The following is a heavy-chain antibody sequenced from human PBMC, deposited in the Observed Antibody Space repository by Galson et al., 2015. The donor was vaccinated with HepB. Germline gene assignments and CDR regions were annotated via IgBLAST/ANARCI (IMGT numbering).Heavy chain of an antibody. CDR1: GDSVSSNSAA. V-gene: IGHV6-1*01. CDR2: TYYRSKWYN. D-gene: IGHD4/OR15-4a*01. CDR3: ARQLRGLVLAFDI. Sequence: CAISGDSVSSNSAAWNWIRQSPSRGLEWLGRTYYRSKWYNDYAVSVKSRITINPDTSKNQFSLQLSSVTAADTAVYYCARQLRGLVLAFDIWGQGTMVTVSS. J-gene: IGHJ3*02.